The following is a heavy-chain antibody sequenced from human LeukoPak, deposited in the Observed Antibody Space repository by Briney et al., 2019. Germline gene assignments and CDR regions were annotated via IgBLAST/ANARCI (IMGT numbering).Heavy chain of an antibody. D-gene: IGHD4-17*01. CDR1: GFTVSSNY. J-gene: IGHJ4*02. CDR2: IYSGGST. CDR3: ARGTVTTPVDY. Sequence: AGGSLRLSCAASGFTVSSNYMSWVRQAPGKGLEWVSVIYSGGSTYYADSVKGRFTISRDNSKNTLYLQMNSLRAEDAAVYYCARGTVTTPVDYWGQGTLVTVSS. V-gene: IGHV3-53*01.